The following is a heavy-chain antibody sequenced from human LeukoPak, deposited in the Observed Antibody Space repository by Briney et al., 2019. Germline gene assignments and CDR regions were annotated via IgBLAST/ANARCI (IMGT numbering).Heavy chain of an antibody. V-gene: IGHV5-51*07. J-gene: IGHJ4*02. CDR3: ARPGGSGSVY. D-gene: IGHD3-10*01. Sequence: GASLKICCTACDYIFSCYWNGWLQDMGGKVLELVGIISPGDSASRYSPSFQGQVTISADKSISTAYLEWSSLKASYTAMYYCARPGGSGSVYWGQGTLVTVSS. CDR1: DYIFSCYW. CDR2: ISPGDSAS.